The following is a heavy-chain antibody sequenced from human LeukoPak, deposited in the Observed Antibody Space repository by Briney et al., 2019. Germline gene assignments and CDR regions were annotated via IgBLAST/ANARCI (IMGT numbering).Heavy chain of an antibody. CDR2: IHPSGGNT. CDR1: GYTFTSNY. J-gene: IGHJ4*02. V-gene: IGHV1-46*01. CDR3: ARDCSSTRCQGPVFDN. D-gene: IGHD2-2*01. Sequence: ASVKVSCKASGYTFTSNYMHWVRQAPGQGLEWMGIIHPSGGNTNYAQKFQGRVAMTRGTSTSTVYMGLSSLRSEDTAIYYCARDCSSTRCQGPVFDNWGQGTLVTVSP.